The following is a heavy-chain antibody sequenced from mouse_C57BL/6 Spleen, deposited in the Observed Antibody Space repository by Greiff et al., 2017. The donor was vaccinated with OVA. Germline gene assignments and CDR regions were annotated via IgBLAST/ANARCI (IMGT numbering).Heavy chain of an antibody. CDR3: ARYDSYAMDY. Sequence: QVQLQQSGAELVRPGTSVKLSCKASGYTFTSYWMHWVKQRPGQGLEWIGVIDPSDSYTNYNQKFKGKATLTVDTSSSTAYMQLSSLTSEDPAVYYCARYDSYAMDYWGQGTSVTVSS. V-gene: IGHV1-59*01. J-gene: IGHJ4*01. CDR2: IDPSDSYT. CDR1: GYTFTSYW.